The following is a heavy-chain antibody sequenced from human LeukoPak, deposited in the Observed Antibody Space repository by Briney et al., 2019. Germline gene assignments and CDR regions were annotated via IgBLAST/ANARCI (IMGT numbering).Heavy chain of an antibody. Sequence: TLSLPCSLSGGPISSGSYHWSWIRQPAAKGLEWLGRIYTSRSTNYNASPKKRVTISVGTSKNQSGLKQSSVTAADTAVYYCARTLYYYDSSGYDTFDYWGQGTLVTVSS. D-gene: IGHD3-22*01. CDR1: GGPISSGSYH. CDR3: ARTLYYYDSSGYDTFDY. V-gene: IGHV4-61*02. J-gene: IGHJ4*02. CDR2: IYTSRST.